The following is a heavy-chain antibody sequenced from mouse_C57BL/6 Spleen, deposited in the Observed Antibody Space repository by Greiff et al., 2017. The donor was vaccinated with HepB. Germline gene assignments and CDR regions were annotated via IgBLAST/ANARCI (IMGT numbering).Heavy chain of an antibody. V-gene: IGHV3-6*01. Sequence: ESGPGLVKPSQSLSLTCSVTGYSITSGYYWNWIRQFPGNKLEWMGYISYDGSNNYNPSLKNRISITRDTSKNQFFLKLNSVTTEDTATYYCARWGTTVVATLYYAMDYWGQGTSVTVSS. CDR2: ISYDGSN. J-gene: IGHJ4*01. D-gene: IGHD1-1*01. CDR1: GYSITSGYY. CDR3: ARWGTTVVATLYYAMDY.